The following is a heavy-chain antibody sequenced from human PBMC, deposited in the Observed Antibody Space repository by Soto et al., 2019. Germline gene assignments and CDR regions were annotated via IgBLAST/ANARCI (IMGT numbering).Heavy chain of an antibody. CDR2: ISGSGTTI. J-gene: IGHJ6*02. CDR3: TKLAGMDV. V-gene: IGHV3-11*01. Sequence: QVQLVESGGGLVKPGGSLRLSCVASGFTFSDSYMTWFRQAPGQGPEWVSYISGSGTTIYYAESVKGRFTISRDNAKNSLYLQMNSLRAEDTAVYYCTKLAGMDVWDQGTTVTVSS. CDR1: GFTFSDSY.